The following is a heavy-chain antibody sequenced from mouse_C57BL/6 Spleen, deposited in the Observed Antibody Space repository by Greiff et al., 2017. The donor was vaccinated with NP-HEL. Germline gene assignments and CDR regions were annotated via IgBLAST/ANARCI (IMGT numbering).Heavy chain of an antibody. CDR3: ARETVVAPYWYFDV. J-gene: IGHJ1*03. D-gene: IGHD1-1*01. CDR2: IYPGDGDT. CDR1: GYAFSSSW. V-gene: IGHV1-82*01. Sequence: VQLQQSGPELVKPGASVKISCKASGYAFSSSWMNWVKQRPGKGLEWIGRIYPGDGDTNYNGKFKGKATLTADKSSSTAYMQLSSLTSEDSAVYFCARETVVAPYWYFDVWGTGTTVTVSS.